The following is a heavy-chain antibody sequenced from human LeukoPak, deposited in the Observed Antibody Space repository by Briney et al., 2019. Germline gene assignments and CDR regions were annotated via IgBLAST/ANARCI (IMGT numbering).Heavy chain of an antibody. V-gene: IGHV3-74*01. D-gene: IGHD1-26*01. CDR1: GFTFSSYY. J-gene: IGHJ4*02. CDR3: AQGGSPGALDY. CDR2: INGDGSST. Sequence: GGSLRLSCAASGFTFSSYYMYWVRQAPGKGLLWVSRINGDGSSTKYADSVKGRFTISRDNAKNTLYLQMNSLRAEDTSVYYCAQGGSPGALDYWGQGTLVTVSS.